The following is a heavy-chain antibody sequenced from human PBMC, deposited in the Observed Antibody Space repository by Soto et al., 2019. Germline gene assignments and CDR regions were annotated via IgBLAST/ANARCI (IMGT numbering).Heavy chain of an antibody. CDR3: ARGRDAYKLGNV. V-gene: IGHV4-34*01. CDR2: IHPSGSP. Sequence: QVQLQQWGAGLLKPSETLSLTCAVYGGSLSDYYWSWIRQSPGKGLEWIGEIHPSGSPHYSPSLNSGVTMSVDTSKNQFSLRLTSVTAADTAVYYCARGRDAYKLGNVWGPGTTVTVSS. CDR1: GGSLSDYY. D-gene: IGHD1-1*01. J-gene: IGHJ6*02.